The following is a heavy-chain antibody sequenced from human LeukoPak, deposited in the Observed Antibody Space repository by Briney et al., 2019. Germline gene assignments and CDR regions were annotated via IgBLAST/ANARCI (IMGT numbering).Heavy chain of an antibody. V-gene: IGHV3-23*01. J-gene: IGHJ4*02. CDR3: AKVSRGWHFDY. Sequence: GGSLRLSCAASGFTFSTYTMNWVRQAPGKGLEWVSAISGSGGSTYYADSVKGRFTISRDNSKNTLYLQMNSLRAEDTAVYYCAKVSRGWHFDYWGQGTLVTVSS. D-gene: IGHD6-19*01. CDR1: GFTFSTYT. CDR2: ISGSGGST.